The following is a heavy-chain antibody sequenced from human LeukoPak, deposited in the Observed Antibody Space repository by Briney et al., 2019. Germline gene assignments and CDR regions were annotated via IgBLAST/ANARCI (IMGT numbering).Heavy chain of an antibody. CDR1: GFTFGSYG. V-gene: IGHV3-30*02. CDR3: AKDLELTMIRGVFQY. CDR2: IRYDGKTK. D-gene: IGHD3-10*01. J-gene: IGHJ4*02. Sequence: GGSLRLSCAASGFTFGSYGTHWVRQAPGKGLEWVAFIRYDGKTKNYADSVQGRFTISRDNSKNTLFLQMNSLRAEDTAVYFCAKDLELTMIRGVFQYWGQGTLVTVSS.